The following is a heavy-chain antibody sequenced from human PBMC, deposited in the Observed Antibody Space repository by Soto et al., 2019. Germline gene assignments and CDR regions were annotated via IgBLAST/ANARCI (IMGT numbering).Heavy chain of an antibody. CDR1: GYTFTSYG. D-gene: IGHD3-10*01. CDR2: ISAYNGNT. J-gene: IGHJ3*02. V-gene: IGHV1-18*01. CDR3: ARDSVSVYYYGSGSPTGNDAFDI. Sequence: GASVKVSCKASGYTFTSYGSSWVRQAPGQGLEWMGWISAYNGNTNYAQKLQGRVTMTTDTSTSTAYMELRSLRSDDTAVYYCARDSVSVYYYGSGSPTGNDAFDIWGQGTMVTVSS.